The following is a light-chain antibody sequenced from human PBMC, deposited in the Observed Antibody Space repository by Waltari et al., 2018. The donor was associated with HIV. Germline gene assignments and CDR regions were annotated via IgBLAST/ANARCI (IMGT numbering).Light chain of an antibody. CDR1: DTDFSLCKF. J-gene: IGLJ3*02. CDR3: ASFTGDNTVM. V-gene: IGLV2-14*03. Sequence: AVTQPASVSGLPGQSTTISCTGADTDFSLCKFVSWYQQHSGNPPRLILYDVDSRASGVSDRFSGSMSGNTASLTISGLRAEDEGHYYCASFTGDNTVMFGGGTEVTVL. CDR2: DVD.